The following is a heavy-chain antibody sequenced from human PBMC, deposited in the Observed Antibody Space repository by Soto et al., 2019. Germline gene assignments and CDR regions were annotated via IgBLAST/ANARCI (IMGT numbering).Heavy chain of an antibody. V-gene: IGHV1-18*01. CDR2: ISAYNGNT. Sequence: ASVKVSCKASGYTFTRYGISWVRQAPGQGLEWMGWISAYNGNTNYAQKLQGRVTMTTETSTSTAYMELRSLRSDDTAVYYCARESWDCSGGSCYPYGDYDYWGQGTLVTVAS. D-gene: IGHD2-15*01. J-gene: IGHJ4*02. CDR1: GYTFTRYG. CDR3: ARESWDCSGGSCYPYGDYDY.